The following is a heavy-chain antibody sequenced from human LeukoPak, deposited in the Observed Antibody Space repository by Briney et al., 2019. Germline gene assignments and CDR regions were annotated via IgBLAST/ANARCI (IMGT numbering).Heavy chain of an antibody. CDR3: ARVVFGAYDSSGYYLFY. Sequence: ASVKVSCKASGYTFTSYDINWVRQATGQGLEWMGWMNPNSGNTGYAQKFQGRVTMTRNTSISTAYMELSSLRSEDTAVYYCARVVFGAYDSSGYYLFYWGQGTLVTVSS. CDR2: MNPNSGNT. CDR1: GYTFTSYD. D-gene: IGHD3-22*01. J-gene: IGHJ4*02. V-gene: IGHV1-8*01.